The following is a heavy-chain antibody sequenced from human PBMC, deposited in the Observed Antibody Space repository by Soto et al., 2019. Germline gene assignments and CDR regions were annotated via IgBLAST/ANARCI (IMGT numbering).Heavy chain of an antibody. J-gene: IGHJ4*02. D-gene: IGHD3-9*01. V-gene: IGHV4-39*02. CDR1: GDSLSSSNYY. Sequence: QLQLQESGPGLVKPSETLSLTCSVSGDSLSSSNYYWGWIRQPPGKGLEWIGSIYYSGSTYYNPALQSRVSMSLVMSKNRFSLQLTCLPAADAPVYYCGGYELLTVCFPQFLSDYWGQGTLVTVSP. CDR3: GGYELLTVCFPQFLSDY. CDR2: IYYSGST.